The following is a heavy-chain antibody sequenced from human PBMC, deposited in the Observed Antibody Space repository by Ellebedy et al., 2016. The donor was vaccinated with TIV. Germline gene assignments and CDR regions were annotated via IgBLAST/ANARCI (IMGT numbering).Heavy chain of an antibody. Sequence: SVKVSCXASGFTFTSSAVQWVRQARGQRLEWIGWIVVGSGNTNYAQKFQERVTITRDMSTSTAYMELSSLRSEDTAVYYCAAGPTYYYYGMDVWGQGTTVTVSS. V-gene: IGHV1-58*01. CDR2: IVVGSGNT. J-gene: IGHJ6*02. D-gene: IGHD4-17*01. CDR1: GFTFTSSA. CDR3: AAGPTYYYYGMDV.